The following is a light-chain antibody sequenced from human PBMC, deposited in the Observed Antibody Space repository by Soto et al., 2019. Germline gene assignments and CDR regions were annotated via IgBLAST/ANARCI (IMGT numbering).Light chain of an antibody. CDR3: QQTSSIPWT. V-gene: IGKV1-39*01. J-gene: IGKJ1*01. CDR1: PSVSSY. CDR2: TTS. Sequence: DLQMTQSASSLSASVGASVTIPCRASPSVSSYVNWYPHKPGKAPKLLIFTTSSLESGVPSRFSGSGSGTDFTLTISSLHPEDFATDYCQQTSSIPWTFGQGTTVEF.